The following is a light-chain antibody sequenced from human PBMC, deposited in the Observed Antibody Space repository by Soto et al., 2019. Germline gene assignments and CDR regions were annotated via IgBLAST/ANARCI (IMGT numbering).Light chain of an antibody. CDR2: YDD. J-gene: IGLJ2*01. V-gene: IGLV1-36*01. CDR1: TSNTGNNA. CDR3: AAWDDSLDGVV. Sequence: QSVLTQPPSVSEAPRQRVIISCSGSTSNTGNNAVSWYQQLPGKAPKLLIYYDDLLPSGVSGRFSGSKSGTSASLAISGLQSEDEADYYCAAWDDSLDGVVFGGGTKLTVL.